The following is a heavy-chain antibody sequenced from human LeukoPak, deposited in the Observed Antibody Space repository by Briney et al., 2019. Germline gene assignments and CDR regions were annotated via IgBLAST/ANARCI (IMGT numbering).Heavy chain of an antibody. CDR2: IRYDGSNK. D-gene: IGHD2-2*01. Sequence: GGSLRLSCAASGFTFSSYGMHWVRQAPGKGLEWVAFIRYDGSNKYYADSVKGRFTISRDNSKNTLYLQMNSLRAEDTALYYCAKDSPYCSSTSCYRSPRFDHWGQGTLVTVSS. CDR1: GFTFSSYG. V-gene: IGHV3-30*02. J-gene: IGHJ5*02. CDR3: AKDSPYCSSTSCYRSPRFDH.